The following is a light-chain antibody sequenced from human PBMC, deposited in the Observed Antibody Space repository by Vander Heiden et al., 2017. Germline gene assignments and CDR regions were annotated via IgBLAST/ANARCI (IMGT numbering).Light chain of an antibody. CDR1: SSDVGGYNS. J-gene: IGLJ1*01. V-gene: IGLV2-14*01. Sequence: QSALTQPASVSGSPGLTISISCPGTSSDVGGYNSVSWYQQHPGKAPKLLMYDVSKRPAVSSSLFSCSKAGTTASLTISGHQAEDDADYYGTSDTSSSTRVFGPGTMVTVL. CDR2: DVS. CDR3: TSDTSSSTRV.